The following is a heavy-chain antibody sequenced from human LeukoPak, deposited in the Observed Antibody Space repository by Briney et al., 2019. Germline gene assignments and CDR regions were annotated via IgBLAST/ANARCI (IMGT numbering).Heavy chain of an antibody. CDR2: IYSGGSA. CDR3: ARLIASRGYYMDV. CDR1: GFTVSSNY. J-gene: IGHJ6*03. Sequence: GSLRLSCAASGFTVSSNYMSWVRQAPGKGLEWVSIIYSGGSAYSADSLKGRFTISRDNSENTLYLQMNSLRVDDTAVYFCARLIASRGYYMDVWGKGTTVTVSS. D-gene: IGHD6-6*01. V-gene: IGHV3-53*01.